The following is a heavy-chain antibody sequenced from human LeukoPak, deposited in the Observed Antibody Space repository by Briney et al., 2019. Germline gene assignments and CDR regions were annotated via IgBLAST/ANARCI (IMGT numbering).Heavy chain of an antibody. J-gene: IGHJ4*02. CDR3: AKVTPPHDYGDLYFDY. Sequence: GGSLRLSCAASGFTFSSYAMSWVRQAPGKGLEWVSAISGSGGSTYYADSVKGRFTISRDNSKNTLYLQMNSLRAEDAAVYYCAKVTPPHDYGDLYFDYWGQGTLVTVSS. V-gene: IGHV3-23*01. CDR1: GFTFSSYA. CDR2: ISGSGGST. D-gene: IGHD4-17*01.